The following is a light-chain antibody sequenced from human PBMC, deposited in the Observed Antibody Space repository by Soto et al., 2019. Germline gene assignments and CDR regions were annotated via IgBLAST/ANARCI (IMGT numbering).Light chain of an antibody. Sequence: EIVMTQSPATLSVSPGERATLSCRASQSISTNLAWYQQKPGQAPRLLFYGASTRATGIPARFSGSGSGTEFTRTIGSLQSEDFAVYYCQQYNNWPPWTFGQGTKVEIK. CDR2: GAS. CDR3: QQYNNWPPWT. CDR1: QSISTN. V-gene: IGKV3-15*01. J-gene: IGKJ1*01.